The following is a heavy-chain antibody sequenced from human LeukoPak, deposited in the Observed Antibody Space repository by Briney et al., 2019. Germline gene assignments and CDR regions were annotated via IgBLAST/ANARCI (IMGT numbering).Heavy chain of an antibody. V-gene: IGHV3-9*01. J-gene: IGHJ4*02. CDR3: ARWDIRGTAHQLDY. D-gene: IGHD5-24*01. CDR2: ISWNSGSI. CDR1: GFTFDDYA. Sequence: GGSLRLSCAASGFTFDDYAMHWVRQAPGKGLEWVSGISWNSGSIGYADSVKGRFTISRDNAKNSLYLQMNSLRAEDTAVYYCARWDIRGTAHQLDYWGQGTLVTVSS.